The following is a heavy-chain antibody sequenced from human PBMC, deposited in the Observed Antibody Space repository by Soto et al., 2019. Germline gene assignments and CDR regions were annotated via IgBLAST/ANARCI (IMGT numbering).Heavy chain of an antibody. V-gene: IGHV4-34*01. CDR2: INHSGST. CDR3: VSSSSRSLLDI. Sequence: SETLSLTCAVSGLSINSNYFWGWIRQTPGKGLEWIGEINHSGSTNYNPSLKSRVTISVDTSKNQFSLKLSSVTAADTAVYYCVSSSSRSLLDIWGQGSPVPVSS. J-gene: IGHJ6*02. D-gene: IGHD6-13*01. CDR1: GLSINSNYF.